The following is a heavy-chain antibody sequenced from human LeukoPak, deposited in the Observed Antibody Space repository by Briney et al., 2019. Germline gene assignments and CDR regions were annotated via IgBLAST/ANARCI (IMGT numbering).Heavy chain of an antibody. CDR2: ISYDGSNK. CDR3: ARGVRIAVAGYIDC. J-gene: IGHJ4*02. CDR1: GFTFSSYA. D-gene: IGHD6-19*01. V-gene: IGHV3-30*04. Sequence: GRSLRLSCAASGFTFSSYAMHWVRRASSKGLGWVAAISYDGSNKKYADSVKGRFTISRDNSKNTLYLQMNSLRSDDTAVYYCARGVRIAVAGYIDCWGQGTLVIVSS.